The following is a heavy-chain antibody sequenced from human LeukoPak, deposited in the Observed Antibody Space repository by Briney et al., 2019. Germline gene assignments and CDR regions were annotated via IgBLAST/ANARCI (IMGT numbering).Heavy chain of an antibody. J-gene: IGHJ4*02. CDR3: ARGDHYYYGSSGYYYFAF. CDR2: IKQDGNEK. Sequence: GSLRLSCVASGFTFGSDWMSWVRQAPGKGLEWVAHIKQDGNEKYYVDSVKGRFTISRDNAKNSLYLQMNSLRAEDTAVYYCARGDHYYYGSSGYYYFAFWGQRTLVTVSS. D-gene: IGHD3-22*01. CDR1: GFTFGSDW. V-gene: IGHV3-7*01.